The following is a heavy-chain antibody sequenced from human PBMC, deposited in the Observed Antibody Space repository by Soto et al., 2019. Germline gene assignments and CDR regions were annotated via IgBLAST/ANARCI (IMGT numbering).Heavy chain of an antibody. CDR1: GGAFSDYF. Sequence: SETLSLTCAVYGGAFSDYFWTWIRQPPGKGLEWIGEINHSGSTNFNPSLKSRVAISADTSRNQFSLRVTSVTAADTAVYYCAGREFASSSFHYYYYSVDVWGQGTTVTVSS. CDR2: INHSGST. CDR3: AGREFASSSFHYYYYSVDV. J-gene: IGHJ6*02. V-gene: IGHV4-34*01. D-gene: IGHD6-6*01.